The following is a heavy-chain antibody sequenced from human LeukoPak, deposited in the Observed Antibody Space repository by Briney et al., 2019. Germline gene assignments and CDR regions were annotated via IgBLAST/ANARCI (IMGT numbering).Heavy chain of an antibody. J-gene: IGHJ6*03. V-gene: IGHV1-46*01. CDR2: INPSGGST. D-gene: IGHD6-19*01. Sequence: AALSVSCKASGYTFTSYDINWVRQAPGQGLEWMGLINPSGGSTSYAQKFQGRVTMTRDTSTSTVYMELSSLRSEDTAVYYCARDLPGAGRYYYYYMDVWGKGTTVTVSS. CDR1: GYTFTSYD. CDR3: ARDLPGAGRYYYYYMDV.